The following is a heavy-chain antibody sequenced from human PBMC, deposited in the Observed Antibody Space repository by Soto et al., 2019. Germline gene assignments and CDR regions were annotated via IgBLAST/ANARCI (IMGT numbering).Heavy chain of an antibody. D-gene: IGHD4-17*01. CDR3: AGDYGGKAPNLYYFDY. Sequence: ETLSLTCTVSGGSISSYYWSWIRQPPGKGLEWIGYIYYSGSTNYNPSLKSRVTISVDTSKNQFSLKLSSVTAADTAVYYCAGDYGGKAPNLYYFDYWGQGTLVTVSS. CDR2: IYYSGST. J-gene: IGHJ4*02. V-gene: IGHV4-59*01. CDR1: GGSISSYY.